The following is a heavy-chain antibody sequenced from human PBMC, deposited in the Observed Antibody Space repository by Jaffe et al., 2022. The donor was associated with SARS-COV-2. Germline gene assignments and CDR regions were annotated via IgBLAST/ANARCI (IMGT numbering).Heavy chain of an antibody. V-gene: IGHV1-18*01. J-gene: IGHJ3*02. CDR3: ASGPYDFWSGYRDAFDI. Sequence: QVQLVQSGAEVKKPGASVKVSCKASGYTFTSYGISWVRQAPGQGLEWMGWISAYNGNTNYAQKLQGRVTMTTDTSTSTAYMELRSLRSDDTAVYYCASGPYDFWSGYRDAFDIWGQGTMVTVSS. D-gene: IGHD3-3*01. CDR1: GYTFTSYG. CDR2: ISAYNGNT.